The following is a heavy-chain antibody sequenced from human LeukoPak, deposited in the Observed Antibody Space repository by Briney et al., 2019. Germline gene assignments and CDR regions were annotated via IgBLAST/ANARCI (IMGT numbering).Heavy chain of an antibody. CDR1: GVTFSSYA. CDR3: AKDMRYDSSGYFDY. CDR2: ISGTGGRT. J-gene: IGHJ4*02. V-gene: IGHV3-23*01. Sequence: PGGSLRLSCAASGVTFSSYAMSWVRQAAGKGLEWVSAISGTGGRTYFADSVKGRFTISRDNSKNTLYLKMNSLRAEDTAVYYCAKDMRYDSSGYFDYWGQGTLVTVSS. D-gene: IGHD3-22*01.